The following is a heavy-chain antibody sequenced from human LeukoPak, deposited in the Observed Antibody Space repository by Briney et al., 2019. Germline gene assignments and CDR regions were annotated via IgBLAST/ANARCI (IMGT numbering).Heavy chain of an antibody. CDR1: GGSISSSNW. V-gene: IGHV4-4*02. CDR2: IYHSGST. J-gene: IGHJ3*02. CDR3: ARGQTTIFGVVDAFDI. D-gene: IGHD3-3*01. Sequence: SETLSLTCAVSGGSISSSNWWSWVRQPPGKGLEWIGEIYHSGSTNYNPSLKSRVTISVDTSKNQFSLKLSSVTAADTAVYYCARGQTTIFGVVDAFDIWGQGTMVTVSS.